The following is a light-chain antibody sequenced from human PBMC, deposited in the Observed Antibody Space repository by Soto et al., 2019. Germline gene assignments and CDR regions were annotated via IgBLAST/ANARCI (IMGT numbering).Light chain of an antibody. CDR2: AAS. J-gene: IGKJ1*01. V-gene: IGKV1-17*03. CDR1: QGINNY. Sequence: DIQMTQSASAMSASVGDRVTITCRASQGINNYLAWFQQKPGKVSERLIYAASTLESGVPSRFSGSGSGTEFTLTSSSQQPEDSATYYCLQHNTYPWTFGQGTKVEIK. CDR3: LQHNTYPWT.